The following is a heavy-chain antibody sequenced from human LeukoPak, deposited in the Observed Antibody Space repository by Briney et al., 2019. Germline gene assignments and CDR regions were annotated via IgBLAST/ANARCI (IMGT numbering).Heavy chain of an antibody. V-gene: IGHV3-66*02. J-gene: IGHJ4*02. Sequence: PGGSLRLSCAASGFTVSSNYMSWVRQAPGKGLGWVSVIYSGGSTYYADSVKGRFTISRDNSKNTLYLQMNSLRAEDTAVYYCAGYYDSSGYYYFDYWGQGTLVTVSS. CDR1: GFTVSSNY. D-gene: IGHD3-22*01. CDR2: IYSGGST. CDR3: AGYYDSSGYYYFDY.